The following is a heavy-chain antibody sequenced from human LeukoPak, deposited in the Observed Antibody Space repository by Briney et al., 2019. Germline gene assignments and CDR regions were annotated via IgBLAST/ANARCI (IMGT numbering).Heavy chain of an antibody. J-gene: IGHJ4*02. CDR1: GGSFSGYY. D-gene: IGHD3-10*01. CDR3: ARGGGYYRSGSYYDY. CDR2: INHSGST. Sequence: SETLSLTCAVYGGSFSGYYWSWIRQPPGKGLEWIGEINHSGSTNYNPSLKSRVTISVDTSKNQFSLKLSSVTAADTAVYYCARGGGYYRSGSYYDYWGQGTLVTVSS. V-gene: IGHV4-34*01.